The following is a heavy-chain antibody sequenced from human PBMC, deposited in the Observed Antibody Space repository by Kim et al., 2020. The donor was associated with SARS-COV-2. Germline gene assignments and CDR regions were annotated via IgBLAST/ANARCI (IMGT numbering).Heavy chain of an antibody. CDR1: GGSISSYY. Sequence: SETLSLTCTVSGGSISSYYWSWIRQPPGKGLEWIGYIYYSGSTNYNPSLKSRVTISVDTSKNQFSLKLSSVTAADTAVYYCARFKSSWYEGFDYWGQGTLVTVSS. D-gene: IGHD6-13*01. V-gene: IGHV4-59*13. J-gene: IGHJ4*02. CDR3: ARFKSSWYEGFDY. CDR2: IYYSGST.